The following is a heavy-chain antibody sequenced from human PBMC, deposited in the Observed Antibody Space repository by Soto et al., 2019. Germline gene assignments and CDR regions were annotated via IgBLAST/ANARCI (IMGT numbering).Heavy chain of an antibody. J-gene: IGHJ4*02. D-gene: IGHD6-19*01. CDR2: ISDSGSST. CDR3: ARRQWLASFDF. V-gene: IGHV3-23*01. Sequence: GGSLRLSCVASGFTFSRYAMSWVRQAPGKGLEWVSAISDSGSSTYYADSVKGRFTISRDNSESTLYLQMNSLRAEDTAVYYCARRQWLASFDFWGQGTLVTVSS. CDR1: GFTFSRYA.